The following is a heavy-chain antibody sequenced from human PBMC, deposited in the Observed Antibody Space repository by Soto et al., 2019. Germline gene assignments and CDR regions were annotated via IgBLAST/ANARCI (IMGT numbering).Heavy chain of an antibody. CDR1: GFTFSSYS. V-gene: IGHV3-21*01. CDR3: ARDAGASYYDILTGSHPSYYYYYGMDV. Sequence: PGGSLRLSCAASGFTFSSYSMNWVRQAPGKGLEWVSSISSSSSYIYYADSVKGRFTISRDNAKNSLYLQMNSLRAEDTAVYYCARDAGASYYDILTGSHPSYYYYYGMDVWGQGTTVPVSS. D-gene: IGHD3-9*01. CDR2: ISSSSSYI. J-gene: IGHJ6*02.